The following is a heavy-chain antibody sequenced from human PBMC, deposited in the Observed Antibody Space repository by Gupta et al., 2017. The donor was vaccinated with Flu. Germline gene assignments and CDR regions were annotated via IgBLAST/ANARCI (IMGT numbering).Heavy chain of an antibody. J-gene: IGHJ3*02. Sequence: EVQLVESGGGLVQPGGSLRLSCAASGFTFSSYWMSWVRQAPGKGLEWVANIKQDGSEKYYVDSVKGRFTISRDNAKNSLYLQMNSLRAEDTAVYYCAREYGGYDSVRAAFDIWGQGTMVTVSS. D-gene: IGHD5-12*01. CDR3: AREYGGYDSVRAAFDI. CDR2: IKQDGSEK. CDR1: GFTFSSYW. V-gene: IGHV3-7*01.